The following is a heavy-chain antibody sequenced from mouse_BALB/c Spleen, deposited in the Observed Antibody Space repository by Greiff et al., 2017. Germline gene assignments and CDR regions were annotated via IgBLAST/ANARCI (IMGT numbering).Heavy chain of an antibody. CDR2: IDPYDSET. Sequence: VQLQQSGAELVRPGASVKLSCKASGYTFTSYWMNWVKQRPEQGLEWIGRIDPYDSETHYNQKFKDKAKLTVDKSSSTAYMQLSSLTSEDSAVYYCATSNSSGYGGYAMDYWGQGTSVTVSS. J-gene: IGHJ4*01. CDR3: ATSNSSGYGGYAMDY. V-gene: IGHV1-74*01. D-gene: IGHD3-1*01. CDR1: GYTFTSYW.